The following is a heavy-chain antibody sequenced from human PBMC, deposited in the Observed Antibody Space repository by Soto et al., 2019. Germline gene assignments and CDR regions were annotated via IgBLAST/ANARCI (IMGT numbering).Heavy chain of an antibody. CDR1: GFTFSSYA. Sequence: GGSLRLSCAASGFTFSSYAMSWVRQAPGKGLEWVSAISGSGGSTYYADSVKGRFTISGDNSKNTLYLQMNSLRAGDTAVYYCAKGESGYSYGNFDYWGQGTLVTVSS. D-gene: IGHD5-18*01. J-gene: IGHJ4*02. CDR2: ISGSGGST. CDR3: AKGESGYSYGNFDY. V-gene: IGHV3-23*01.